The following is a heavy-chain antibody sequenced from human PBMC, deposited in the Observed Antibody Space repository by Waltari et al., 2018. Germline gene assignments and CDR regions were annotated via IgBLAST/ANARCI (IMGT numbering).Heavy chain of an antibody. D-gene: IGHD3-10*01. CDR2: IYYSGST. CDR1: GGSISSSSYY. Sequence: QLQLQESGPGLVKPSETLSLTCTVSGGSISSSSYYWGWIRQPPGKGLEWIGSIYYSGSTYYNPSLKSRVTISVDTSKNQFSLKLSSVTAADTAVYYCARSGRGWTMVRGNPFDYWGQGTLVTVSS. CDR3: ARSGRGWTMVRGNPFDY. V-gene: IGHV4-39*01. J-gene: IGHJ4*02.